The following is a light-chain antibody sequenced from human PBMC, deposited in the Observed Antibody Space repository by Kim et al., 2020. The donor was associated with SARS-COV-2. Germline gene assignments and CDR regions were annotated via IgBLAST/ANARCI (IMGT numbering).Light chain of an antibody. CDR2: VNSDGSH. Sequence: ASVKLTCTLSSGHSSYTIAWHQQRSEKGPRYLMKVNSDGSHSKGDGIPDRFSGSSSGAERYLIISSLQSEDEADYYCQTWARTIPVFGGGTQLTVL. CDR3: QTWARTIPV. CDR1: SGHSSYT. J-gene: IGLJ2*01. V-gene: IGLV4-69*01.